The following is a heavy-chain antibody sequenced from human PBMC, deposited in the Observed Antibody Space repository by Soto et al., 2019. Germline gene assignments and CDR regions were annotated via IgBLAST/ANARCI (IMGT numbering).Heavy chain of an antibody. CDR3: ARASTAYCGGDCYPN. CDR1: GASIRNYY. CDR2: IYYSGST. Sequence: SETLSLTCSVSGASIRNYYWHWVRQLPGKGLEWIGYIYYSGSTKYNPSLKSRVTISVDPSKNQFSLKLTSVTSADTAVYYCARASTAYCGGDCYPNWGQGTLVTVSS. D-gene: IGHD2-21*02. J-gene: IGHJ4*02. V-gene: IGHV4-59*01.